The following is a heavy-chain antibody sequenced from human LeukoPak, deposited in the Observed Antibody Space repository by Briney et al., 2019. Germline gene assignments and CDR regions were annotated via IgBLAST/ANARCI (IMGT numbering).Heavy chain of an antibody. CDR2: TSDSGDST. CDR1: GFTFSNYA. V-gene: IGHV3-23*01. J-gene: IGHJ4*02. D-gene: IGHD4-23*01. CDR3: AKTTAMTTVLSGFDY. Sequence: GGSLRLSCAASGFTFSNYAMSWVRQAPGKGLEWVSGTSDSGDSTYYADSVKGRFTISRDNSKNTLYLQMNSLRAEDTAVYYCAKTTAMTTVLSGFDYWGRGTLVTVSS.